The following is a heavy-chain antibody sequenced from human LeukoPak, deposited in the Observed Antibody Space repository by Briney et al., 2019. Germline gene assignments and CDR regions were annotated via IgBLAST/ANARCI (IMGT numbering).Heavy chain of an antibody. J-gene: IGHJ4*02. CDR3: ARAMVRGVILFDY. Sequence: ASVKVSCKASGYTFTTYNVHWVRQAPGQRLEWMGWINAANGNTKSSQKFQGRVTITRDTSATTAYMELSSLRSEDTAVYYCARAMVRGVILFDYWGQGTLVTVSS. D-gene: IGHD3-10*01. CDR2: INAANGNT. V-gene: IGHV1-3*01. CDR1: GYTFTTYN.